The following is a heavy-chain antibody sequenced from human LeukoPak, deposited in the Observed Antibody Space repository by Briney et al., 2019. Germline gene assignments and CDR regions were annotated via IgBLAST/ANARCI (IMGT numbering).Heavy chain of an antibody. CDR1: GFTFSSYG. D-gene: IGHD1-1*01. J-gene: IGHJ4*02. V-gene: IGHV3-33*01. Sequence: GGSLRLSCAASGFTFSSYGMHWVRQAPGKGLEWVAVIWYDGSNKYYADSVKGRFTISRDNSKNTLYLQMNSLRAEDTAVYYCARGPTVYNPRLFDYWGQGTLVTVSS. CDR3: ARGPTVYNPRLFDY. CDR2: IWYDGSNK.